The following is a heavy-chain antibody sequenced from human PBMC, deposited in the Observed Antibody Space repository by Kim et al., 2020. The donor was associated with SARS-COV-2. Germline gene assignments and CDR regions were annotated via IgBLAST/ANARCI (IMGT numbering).Heavy chain of an antibody. Sequence: GGSLRLSCAASGFTFSSYGMHWVRQAPGKGLEWVAVIWYDGSNKYYADSVKGRFTISRDNSKNTLYLQMNSLRADDTAVYYCARSWIQLWAPLVYWGQGTLFTVSS. D-gene: IGHD5-18*01. J-gene: IGHJ4*02. V-gene: IGHV3-33*01. CDR1: GFTFSSYG. CDR2: IWYDGSNK. CDR3: ARSWIQLWAPLVY.